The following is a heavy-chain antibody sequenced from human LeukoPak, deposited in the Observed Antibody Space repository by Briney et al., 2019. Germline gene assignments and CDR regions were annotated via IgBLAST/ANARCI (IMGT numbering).Heavy chain of an antibody. J-gene: IGHJ5*02. V-gene: IGHV1-69*05. CDR1: GGTFSSYA. CDR2: IIPIFGTA. D-gene: IGHD2-2*01. Sequence: SVKVSCKASGGTFSSYAISWVRQVPGQGLEWMGRIIPIFGTANYAQKFQGRVTMTTDTSTSTAYMELRSLRSDDTAVYYCARVVYCSSTSCYFSWFDPWGQGTLVTVSS. CDR3: ARVVYCSSTSCYFSWFDP.